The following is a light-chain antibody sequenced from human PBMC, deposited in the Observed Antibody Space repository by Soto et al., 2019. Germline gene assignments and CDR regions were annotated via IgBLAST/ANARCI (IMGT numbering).Light chain of an antibody. CDR1: QSVSSSY. CDR2: GAS. J-gene: IGKJ3*01. V-gene: IGKV3-20*01. CDR3: QHYGSSFT. Sequence: FVLTQSPGTLSLSPGERATLSCRASQSVSSSYLAWYQQKPGQAPRLLIYGASSRATGIPDRFSGSGSGTDVTLTISRLGPEDFAVYYCQHYGSSFTFGPGTKVDIK.